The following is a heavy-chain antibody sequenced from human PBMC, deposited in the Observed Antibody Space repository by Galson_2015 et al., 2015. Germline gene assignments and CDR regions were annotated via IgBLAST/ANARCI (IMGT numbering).Heavy chain of an antibody. J-gene: IGHJ6*02. CDR3: ARAYRYCSSTSCRPYYYYYGMDV. D-gene: IGHD2-2*01. CDR1: GGSFSGYY. V-gene: IGHV4-34*01. Sequence: ETLSLTCAVYGGSFSGYYWSWIRQPPGKGLEWIGEINHSGSTNYNPSLKSRVTISVDTSKNQFSLKLSSVTAADTAVYYCARAYRYCSSTSCRPYYYYYGMDVWGQGTTVTVSS. CDR2: INHSGST.